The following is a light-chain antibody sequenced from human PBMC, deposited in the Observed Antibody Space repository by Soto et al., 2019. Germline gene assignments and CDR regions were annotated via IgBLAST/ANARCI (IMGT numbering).Light chain of an antibody. CDR1: SSDVGGCNC. V-gene: IGLV2-14*01. Sequence: QSALTQPASVSGSPGQSITISCTGTSSDVGGCNCVSWYQQHPGKAPKLMIYDVSNRPSGVSNRFSGSKSGNTASLTISGLQAEDEADYYCSSYTSSSILFGGGTKVTVL. J-gene: IGLJ2*01. CDR3: SSYTSSSIL. CDR2: DVS.